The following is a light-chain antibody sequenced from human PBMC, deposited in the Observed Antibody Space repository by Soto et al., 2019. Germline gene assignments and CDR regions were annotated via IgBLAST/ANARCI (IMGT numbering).Light chain of an antibody. CDR2: AAS. CDR1: QGISSY. J-gene: IGKJ5*01. V-gene: IGKV1-9*01. Sequence: IQLTQSPSSLSASVGDRVTITCRASQGISSYLAWYQQKPGKAPKLLISAASTLQSGVPSRFSGSGSGTDYTLTISSLEPENFATYFCQQLNSYPITFGQGTRLEIK. CDR3: QQLNSYPIT.